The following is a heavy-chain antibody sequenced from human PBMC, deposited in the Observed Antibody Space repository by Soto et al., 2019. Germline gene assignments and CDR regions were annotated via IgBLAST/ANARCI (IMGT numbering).Heavy chain of an antibody. D-gene: IGHD3-22*01. V-gene: IGHV4-4*07. CDR2: IYTSGST. Sequence: PSETLSLTCTVSCGSISSYYWSWIRQPAGKGLEWIGRIYTSGSTNYNPSLKSRVTMSVDTSKNQFSLKLSSVTAADTAVYYCARTNYYDSSGYRSTLYYFDYWGQGTLVTVSS. CDR3: ARTNYYDSSGYRSTLYYFDY. CDR1: CGSISSYY. J-gene: IGHJ4*02.